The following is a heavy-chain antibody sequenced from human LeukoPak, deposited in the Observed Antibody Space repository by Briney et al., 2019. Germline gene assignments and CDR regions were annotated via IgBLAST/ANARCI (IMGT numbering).Heavy chain of an antibody. CDR3: AKGLHSSSWNDAFDI. CDR1: GFTFRNYW. CDR2: INPDGSST. V-gene: IGHV3-74*01. Sequence: GGSLRLSCVASGFTFRNYWMYWVRQAPGKGLVWLSRINPDGSSTTYADSVKGRFTISRDNSENTLYMQMNSLRVEDTAVYYCAKGLHSSSWNDAFDIWGQGTTVTVSS. D-gene: IGHD6-13*01. J-gene: IGHJ3*02.